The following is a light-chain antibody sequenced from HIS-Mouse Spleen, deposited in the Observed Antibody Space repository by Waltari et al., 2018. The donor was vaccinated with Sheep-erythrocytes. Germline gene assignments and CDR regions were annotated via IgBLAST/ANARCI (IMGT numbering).Light chain of an antibody. V-gene: IGLV2-8*01. CDR3: SSYAGSNNWV. CDR2: EVS. Sequence: QSALTQPPSASGSPGQSVTTSCTGTSSDVGGYNYVSWYQQPPRNAPNLMFYEVSNRPSGVPDRFSGSKSGNPASLTVSGLQAEDEADYYCSSYAGSNNWVFGGGTKLTVL. J-gene: IGLJ3*02. CDR1: SSDVGGYNY.